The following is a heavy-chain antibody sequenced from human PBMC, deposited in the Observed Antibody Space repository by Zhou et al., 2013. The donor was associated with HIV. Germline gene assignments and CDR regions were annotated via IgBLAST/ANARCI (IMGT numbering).Heavy chain of an antibody. Sequence: QVHLVQSGPEVKMPGSSVKVSCKSSDDSFSIYPISWVRQAPGQGLEWMGRIIPILDVSKYSHEFEGRVSISADRSTNTAYMELRALRSEDTAVYFCLRERHDLGDSNTDFWGPGTLVIVSS. CDR2: IIPILDVS. D-gene: IGHD4-17*01. V-gene: IGHV1-69*04. CDR1: DDSFSIYP. CDR3: LRERHDLGDSNTDF. J-gene: IGHJ4*02.